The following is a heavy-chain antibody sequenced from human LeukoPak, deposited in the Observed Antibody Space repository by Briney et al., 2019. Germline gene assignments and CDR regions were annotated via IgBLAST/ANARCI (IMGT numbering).Heavy chain of an antibody. D-gene: IGHD3-10*01. CDR1: GGSISSGGYS. CDR3: ARGRRGFGYGMDV. CDR2: IYHSGST. V-gene: IGHV4-30-2*01. Sequence: PSQTLSLTCAVSGGSISSGGYSWSWIWQPPGKGLEWIGYIYHSGSTYYNPSLKSRVTISVDRSKNQFSLKLNSVTAADTAVFYCARGRRGFGYGMDVWGQGTTVTVSS. J-gene: IGHJ6*02.